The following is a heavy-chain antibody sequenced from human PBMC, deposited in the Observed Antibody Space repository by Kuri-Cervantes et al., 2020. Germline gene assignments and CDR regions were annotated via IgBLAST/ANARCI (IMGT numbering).Heavy chain of an antibody. CDR2: ISAYNGNT. Sequence: ASVKVSCKASGYTFTSYGISWVRQAPGQGLEWMGWISAYNGNTNYAQKPQGRVAMTTDTSTSTAYMELRSLRSDDTAVYYCARFSEGYCSGGSCLRGLYYFDYWGQGTLVTVSS. V-gene: IGHV1-18*01. CDR3: ARFSEGYCSGGSCLRGLYYFDY. J-gene: IGHJ4*02. CDR1: GYTFTSYG. D-gene: IGHD2-15*01.